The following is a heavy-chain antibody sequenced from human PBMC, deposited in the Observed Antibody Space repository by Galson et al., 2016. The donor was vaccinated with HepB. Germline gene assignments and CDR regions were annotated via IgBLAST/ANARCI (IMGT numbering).Heavy chain of an antibody. J-gene: IGHJ6*02. CDR3: ASSKRGTVTYYYYYGMDV. D-gene: IGHD4-17*01. CDR1: GFTFSDHY. Sequence: SLRLSCAASGFTFSDHYMDWVRQAPGKGLEWVGRTRNNANSYTTEYAASVKGRFTISRDDSKNSLYLQMNSLKTEDTAVYYCASSKRGTVTYYYYYGMDVWGQGTTVTVSS. V-gene: IGHV3-72*01. CDR2: TRNNANSYTT.